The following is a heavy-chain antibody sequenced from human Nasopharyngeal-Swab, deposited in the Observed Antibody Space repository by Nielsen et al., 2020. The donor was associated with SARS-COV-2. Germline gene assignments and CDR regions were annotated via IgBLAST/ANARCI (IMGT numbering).Heavy chain of an antibody. V-gene: IGHV4-39*01. Sequence: WIRQPPGKGLEWIGSIYYSGSAYYNPSLKSRVTVSVDTSKIQFSLKLISVTAADMAVYYCASCLGDAFDIWGQGTMVTVSS. CDR3: ASCLGDAFDI. J-gene: IGHJ3*02. CDR2: IYYSGSA.